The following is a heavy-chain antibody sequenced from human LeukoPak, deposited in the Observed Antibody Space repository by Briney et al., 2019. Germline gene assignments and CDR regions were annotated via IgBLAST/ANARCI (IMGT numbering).Heavy chain of an antibody. CDR2: ISWNSGSI. Sequence: GGSLRLSCAASGFTFSSYAMSWVRQAPGKGLEWVSGISWNSGSIGYADSVKGRFTISRDNAKNSLYLQMNSLRAEDTALYYCAKELVATTPANYYGMDVWGQGTTVTVSS. D-gene: IGHD5-12*01. CDR1: GFTFSSYA. V-gene: IGHV3-9*01. J-gene: IGHJ6*02. CDR3: AKELVATTPANYYGMDV.